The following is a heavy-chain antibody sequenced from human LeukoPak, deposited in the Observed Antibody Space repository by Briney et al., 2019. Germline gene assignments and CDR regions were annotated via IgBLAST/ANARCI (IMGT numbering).Heavy chain of an antibody. D-gene: IGHD4-17*01. V-gene: IGHV3-66*01. CDR1: GFTVSSNY. CDR3: ARDEGDTVTTYRFDL. CDR2: IYSAGST. J-gene: IGHJ2*01. Sequence: GGSLRLSCAASGFTVSSNYMTWVRQAPGKGLEWASTIYSAGSTHYADSVKGRFTISRDNSKNTLYLQMNSLRAEDTAVYYCARDEGDTVTTYRFDLWGRGTLVTVSS.